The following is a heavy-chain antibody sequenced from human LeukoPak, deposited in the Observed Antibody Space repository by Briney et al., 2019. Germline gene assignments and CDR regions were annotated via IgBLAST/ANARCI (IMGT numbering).Heavy chain of an antibody. Sequence: SVKVSCKASGGTFSSYAISWVRQAPGQGLEWMGGIIPIFGTANYAQKFQGRVTITTDESTSTAYMELSSLRSEDTAVYYCARAFRTIFGVVPEYYYYMDVWGKGTTVTVSS. V-gene: IGHV1-69*05. CDR1: GGTFSSYA. J-gene: IGHJ6*03. D-gene: IGHD3-3*01. CDR3: ARAFRTIFGVVPEYYYYMDV. CDR2: IIPIFGTA.